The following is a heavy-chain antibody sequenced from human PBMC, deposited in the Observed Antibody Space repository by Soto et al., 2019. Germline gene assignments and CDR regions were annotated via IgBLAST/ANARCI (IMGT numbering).Heavy chain of an antibody. D-gene: IGHD2-21*02. V-gene: IGHV1-69*02. CDR2: IIPILGIA. CDR3: ARVPPSDTDYYYYMDV. CDR1: GGTFSSYT. Sequence: SVKVSCKASGGTFSSYTISWVRQAPGQGLEWMGRIIPILGIANYAQKFQGRVTITADKSTSTAYMELSSLRSEDTAVYYCARVPPSDTDYYYYMDVWGKGTTVTVSS. J-gene: IGHJ6*03.